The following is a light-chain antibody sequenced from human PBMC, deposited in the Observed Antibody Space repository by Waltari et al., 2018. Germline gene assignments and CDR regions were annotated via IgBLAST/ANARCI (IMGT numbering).Light chain of an antibody. Sequence: QSVLTQPPSVSGAPGQRVTISCTGSSSNLGAGYDVPWYQQLPGTAPKLLIYSKQHRPSGVPDRFSGSKSGTSASVAITGLQAEDEAEYYCQSYDTGLSGYVFGTGTNVTVL. V-gene: IGLV1-40*01. CDR1: SSNLGAGYD. CDR2: KQ. CDR3: QSYDTGLSGYV. J-gene: IGLJ1*01.